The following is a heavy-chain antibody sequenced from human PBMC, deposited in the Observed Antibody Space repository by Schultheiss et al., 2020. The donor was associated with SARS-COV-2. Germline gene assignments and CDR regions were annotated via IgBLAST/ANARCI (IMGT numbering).Heavy chain of an antibody. D-gene: IGHD2-2*01. Sequence: ASVKVSCKASGYTFTSYGISWVRQAPGQGLEWMGRINPNSGGTNYAQKFQGRVTMTRDTSMSTAYMELSSLRSEDTAMYYCARETYCSGTSCSFDYWGQGTLVTVSS. CDR3: ARETYCSGTSCSFDY. CDR1: GYTFTSYG. V-gene: IGHV1-2*06. J-gene: IGHJ4*02. CDR2: INPNSGGT.